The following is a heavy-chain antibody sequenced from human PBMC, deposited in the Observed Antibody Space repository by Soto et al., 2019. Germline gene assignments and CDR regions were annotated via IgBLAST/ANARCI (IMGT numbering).Heavy chain of an antibody. CDR3: AREGYGDYGYFSYGMDV. V-gene: IGHV1-69*12. D-gene: IGHD4-17*01. Sequence: QVQLVQSGAEVKKPGSSVKVSCKASGGTFSSYAISWVRQAPGQGLEWRGGIIPIFGTANYAQKIQGRVTITADESTSTAYMELISLRAEDTAVYYCAREGYGDYGYFSYGMDVWGQGTTVTGTS. CDR1: GGTFSSYA. CDR2: IIPIFGTA. J-gene: IGHJ6*02.